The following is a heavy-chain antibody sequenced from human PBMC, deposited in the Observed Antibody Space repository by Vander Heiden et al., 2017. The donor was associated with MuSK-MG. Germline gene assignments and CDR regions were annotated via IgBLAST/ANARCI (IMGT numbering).Heavy chain of an antibody. J-gene: IGHJ4*02. V-gene: IGHV3-23*01. CDR2: ISGSGGST. CDR1: GFTFSSYA. CDR3: AKDLVY. D-gene: IGHD3-10*01. Sequence: EVQLLEPWGGLVQPGVSLRLSCASYGFTFSSYAMRWVPQAPGKGLGWVSAISGSGGSTYYADSVKGRFTNYRDNSKNTLYLQMNSLRAENTAVYYCAKDLVYWGQGTLVTVSS.